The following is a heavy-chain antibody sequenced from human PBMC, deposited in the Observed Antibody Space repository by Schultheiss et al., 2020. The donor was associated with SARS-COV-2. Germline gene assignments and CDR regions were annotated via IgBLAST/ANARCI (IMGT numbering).Heavy chain of an antibody. D-gene: IGHD5-24*01. CDR2: IYYSGST. J-gene: IGHJ4*02. Sequence: GSLRLSCTVSGGSISSYYWSWIRQPPGKGLEWIGYIYYSGSTNYNPSLKSRVTISVDTSKNQFSLKLSSVTAADTAVYYCARAYGYNYFAFDYWGQGTLVTVSS. V-gene: IGHV4-59*01. CDR3: ARAYGYNYFAFDY. CDR1: GGSISSYY.